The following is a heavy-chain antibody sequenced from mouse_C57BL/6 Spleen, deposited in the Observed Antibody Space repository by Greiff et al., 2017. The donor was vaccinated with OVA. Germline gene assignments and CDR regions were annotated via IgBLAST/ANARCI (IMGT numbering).Heavy chain of an antibody. CDR3: ARGFYDYDGAWFDY. CDR2: IDPSDSYT. D-gene: IGHD2-4*01. J-gene: IGHJ3*01. CDR1: GYTFTSYW. V-gene: IGHV1-69*01. Sequence: VQLQQPGAELVMPGASVKLSCKASGYTFTSYWMHWVKQRPGQGLEWIGEIDPSDSYTNYNQKFKGKSTLTVDKSSSTAYMQLSSLTSEDSAVYYGARGFYDYDGAWFDYWGQGTLVTVSA.